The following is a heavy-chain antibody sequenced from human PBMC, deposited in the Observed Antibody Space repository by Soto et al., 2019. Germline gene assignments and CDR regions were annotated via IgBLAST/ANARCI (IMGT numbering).Heavy chain of an antibody. D-gene: IGHD2-2*01. J-gene: IGHJ6*02. CDR3: TTDSADIVVVPATFGMDV. CDR1: GITFSNAW. CDR2: IKSITDGGTT. V-gene: IGHV3-15*01. Sequence: LRLSGAASGITFSNAWMTWVRQAPGKGLECVGRIKSITDGGTTDYAAPVKGRFTISRDDSKDTLYLQMNNLRTEDTAVYHCTTDSADIVVVPATFGMDVWGQGTTVTVSS.